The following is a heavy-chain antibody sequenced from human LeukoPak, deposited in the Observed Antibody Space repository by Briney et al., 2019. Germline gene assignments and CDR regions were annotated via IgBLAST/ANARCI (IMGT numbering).Heavy chain of an antibody. CDR1: GGTFSSYA. J-gene: IGHJ6*03. CDR3: ARNYYGSGSPFYYYYYMDV. V-gene: IGHV1-2*02. Sequence: ASVKVSCKASGGTFSSYAINWVRQAPGQELEWLGGINPNSGGTNYAQKFQGRVTMTRDTSISTAYMELSRLRSDDTAVYYCARNYYGSGSPFYYYYYMDVWGKGTTVTVSS. CDR2: INPNSGGT. D-gene: IGHD3-10*01.